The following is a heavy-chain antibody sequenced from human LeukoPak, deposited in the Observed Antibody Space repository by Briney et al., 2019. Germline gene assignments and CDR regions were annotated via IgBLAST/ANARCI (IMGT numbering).Heavy chain of an antibody. J-gene: IGHJ4*02. CDR2: IYYSGST. CDR3: ARGRAAANY. V-gene: IGHV4-59*01. Sequence: SETLSLTCTVSGGPITNYYWSWIRQSPGKGLEWIGYIYYSGSTDYNPSLKSRVTISLDTSKNQFSLKLSSVTAADTAVYYCARGRAAANYWGQGTLVTVSS. D-gene: IGHD6-25*01. CDR1: GGPITNYY.